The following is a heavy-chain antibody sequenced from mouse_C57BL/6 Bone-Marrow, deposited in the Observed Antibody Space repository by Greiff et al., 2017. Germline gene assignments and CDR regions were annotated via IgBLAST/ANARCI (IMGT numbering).Heavy chain of an antibody. D-gene: IGHD1-1*01. V-gene: IGHV5-6*01. Sequence: VHVKQSGGDLVKPGGSLKLSCAASGFTFSSYGMSWVRQTPDKRLEWVATISSGGSYTYYPDSVKGRFTISRDNAKNTLYLQMSSLKSEDTAMYYCARRYYGSSYDYYAMDYWGQGTSVTVSS. CDR1: GFTFSSYG. CDR2: ISSGGSYT. CDR3: ARRYYGSSYDYYAMDY. J-gene: IGHJ4*01.